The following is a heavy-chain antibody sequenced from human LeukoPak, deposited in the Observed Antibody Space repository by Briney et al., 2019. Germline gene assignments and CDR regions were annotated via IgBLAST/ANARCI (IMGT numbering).Heavy chain of an antibody. Sequence: GGSLRLSCAVSGFTFGTYAMSWVRQAPGKGLDWVSGISGNGAHTYYADSVKGRFTITRDKSKNTLYLQMRSLRAEDTAIYYCAKERLGDLSPEDHWGQGTQVIVSS. CDR3: AKERLGDLSPEDH. D-gene: IGHD3-16*02. J-gene: IGHJ4*02. CDR1: GFTFGTYA. V-gene: IGHV3-23*01. CDR2: ISGNGAHT.